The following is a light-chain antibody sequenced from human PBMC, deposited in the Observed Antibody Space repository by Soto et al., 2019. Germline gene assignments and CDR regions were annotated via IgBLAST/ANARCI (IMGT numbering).Light chain of an antibody. CDR2: KAS. J-gene: IGKJ1*01. CDR3: QHYNSYSEA. CDR1: QTISSW. Sequence: DIQMTQSPSTLSGSVGDRVTITCRASQTISSWLAWYQQKPGKAPKLLIYKASTLKSGVPSRFSGSGSGTEFTLPFSSLQPDDFATYYCQHYNSYSEAFGQGTKVELK. V-gene: IGKV1-5*03.